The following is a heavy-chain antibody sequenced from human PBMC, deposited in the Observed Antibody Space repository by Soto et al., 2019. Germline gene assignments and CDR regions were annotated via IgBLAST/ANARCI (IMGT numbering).Heavy chain of an antibody. Sequence: GGSLRLSCAASGFTFSSYAMSWVRQAPGKGLEWVSAISGSGGSTYYADSVKGRFTISRDNSKNTLYLQMNSLRAEDTAVYYCVTTQGGLKFDYWGQGTLVTVSS. V-gene: IGHV3-23*01. CDR1: GFTFSSYA. CDR3: VTTQGGLKFDY. D-gene: IGHD2-15*01. J-gene: IGHJ4*02. CDR2: ISGSGGST.